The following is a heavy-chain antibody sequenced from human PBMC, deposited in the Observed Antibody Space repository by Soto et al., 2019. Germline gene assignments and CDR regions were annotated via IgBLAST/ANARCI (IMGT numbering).Heavy chain of an antibody. J-gene: IGHJ6*02. V-gene: IGHV1-18*04. CDR2: ISAYNGNT. D-gene: IGHD6-13*01. CDR1: GYTFTSYG. Sequence: ASVKVSCKASGYTFTSYGISWVRQAPGQGLEWMGWISAYNGNTNYAQKLQGRVTMTTDTSTSTAYMELRSLRSDDTAVYYCAREGLYISSWYLTYYDYGMDVWGQGTTVTVSS. CDR3: AREGLYISSWYLTYYDYGMDV.